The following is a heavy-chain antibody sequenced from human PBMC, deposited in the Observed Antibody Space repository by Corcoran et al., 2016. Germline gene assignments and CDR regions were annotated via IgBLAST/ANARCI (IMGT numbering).Heavy chain of an antibody. Sequence: QVTLKESGPALVKPTQTLTLTCPFSGFSLSTSGMRVSWIRQPPGKALEWLARIDWDDDKFYSTSLKTRITISKDTSKNQVVLTMTNMDPVDTATYYCARWGGHSGYDYYFDYWGQGTLVTVSS. CDR2: IDWDDDK. J-gene: IGHJ4*02. CDR1: GFSLSTSGMR. V-gene: IGHV2-70*04. CDR3: ARWGGHSGYDYYFDY. D-gene: IGHD5-12*01.